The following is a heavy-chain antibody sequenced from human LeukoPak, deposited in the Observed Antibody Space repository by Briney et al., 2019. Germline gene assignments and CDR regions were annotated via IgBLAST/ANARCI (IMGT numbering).Heavy chain of an antibody. CDR3: ARGGVLMEASSSSPQTP. CDR2: INAGNGNT. V-gene: IGHV1-3*01. CDR1: GYTFTSYA. D-gene: IGHD6-13*01. Sequence: ASVKVSCKASGYTFTSYAMHWVRQAPGQRLEWMGWINAGNGNTKYSQKFQGRVTITRDTSASTAYMELSSLRSEDTAVYYCARGGVLMEASSSSPQTPWGQGTLDTVSS. J-gene: IGHJ4*02.